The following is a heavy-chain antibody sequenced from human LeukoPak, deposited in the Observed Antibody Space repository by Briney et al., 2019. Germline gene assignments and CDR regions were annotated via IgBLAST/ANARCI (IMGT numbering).Heavy chain of an antibody. CDR2: IIPIFGTA. Sequence: ASVKVSCKASGGTFSSYAISWVRQAPGQGLEWMGVIIPIFGTANYAQKFQGRVTITADESTSTAYMELSSLRSEDTAVYYCARDRAVGWELLPTSGDWGQGTLVTVSS. CDR1: GGTFSSYA. V-gene: IGHV1-69*13. CDR3: ARDRAVGWELLPTSGD. J-gene: IGHJ4*02. D-gene: IGHD1-26*01.